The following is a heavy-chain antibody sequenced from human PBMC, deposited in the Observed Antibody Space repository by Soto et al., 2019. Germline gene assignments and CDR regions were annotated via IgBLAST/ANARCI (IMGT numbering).Heavy chain of an antibody. J-gene: IGHJ6*02. CDR2: ISYDGSNK. D-gene: IGHD6-6*01. V-gene: IGHV3-30-3*01. Sequence: GGSLRLSCAASGFTFSSYAMHWVRQAPGKGLEWVAVISYDGSNKYYADSVKGRFTISRDNSKNTLYLQMNSLRAEDTAVYYCAGAARPLGLGGWFLPPYGMDVWGQGTTVTVSS. CDR3: AGAARPLGLGGWFLPPYGMDV. CDR1: GFTFSSYA.